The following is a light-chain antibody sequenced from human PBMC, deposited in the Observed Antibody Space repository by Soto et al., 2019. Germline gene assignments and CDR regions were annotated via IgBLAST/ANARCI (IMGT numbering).Light chain of an antibody. CDR3: QLSDTHPRT. CDR2: DAS. V-gene: IGKV1-5*01. CDR1: QSISSW. J-gene: IGKJ1*01. Sequence: DIQMTQSPSALSASVGDRVTITCRASQSISSWLAWYQQKPGKAPKLLIYDASTLQSGVPSRFSGSGSGTEFTRTISSLQPEDFATYYCQLSDTHPRTVGQGTKGDIK.